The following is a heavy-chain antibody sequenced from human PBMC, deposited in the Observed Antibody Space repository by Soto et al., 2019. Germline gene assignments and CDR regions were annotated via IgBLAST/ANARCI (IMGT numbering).Heavy chain of an antibody. D-gene: IGHD2-8*01. CDR2: IYYSRST. CDR1: GGSISSGGYY. CDR3: VIPRGNIVLDAFDI. J-gene: IGHJ3*02. V-gene: IGHV4-31*03. Sequence: SETLSLTCTVSGGSISSGGYYWSWIRQHPGKGLEWIGYIYYSRSTYYNPSLKSRVTISVDTSKNQFSLKLSSVTAADTAVYYCVIPRGNIVLDAFDICGQGTMVPVSS.